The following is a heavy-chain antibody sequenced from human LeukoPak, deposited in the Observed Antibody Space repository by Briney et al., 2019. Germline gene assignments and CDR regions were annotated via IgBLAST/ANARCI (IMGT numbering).Heavy chain of an antibody. CDR2: IYYSGST. Sequence: SETLSLTCTVSGGSISSSSYYWGWIRQPPGKGLEWIGSIYYSGSTYYNPSLKSRVTISVDTSKNQFSLKLSSVTAADTAVYYCATLGIAVAEGGFDYWGRGTLVTVSS. CDR3: ATLGIAVAEGGFDY. J-gene: IGHJ4*02. V-gene: IGHV4-39*01. CDR1: GGSISSSSYY. D-gene: IGHD6-19*01.